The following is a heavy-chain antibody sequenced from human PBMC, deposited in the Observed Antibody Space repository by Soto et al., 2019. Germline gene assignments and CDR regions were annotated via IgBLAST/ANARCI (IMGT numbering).Heavy chain of an antibody. CDR2: ISYDGSKK. V-gene: IGHV3-30*18. CDR3: AKGGSTMVRGVILLFDY. J-gene: IGHJ4*02. CDR1: GFTFSSYG. D-gene: IGHD3-10*01. Sequence: PGGSLRLSCAASGFTFSSYGMYWVRQAPGQGLEWVAVISYDGSKKYHADSVKGRFTISRDDSKNTLYLQMNSLTNEDTAVYYCAKGGSTMVRGVILLFDYWGQGTLVTVSS.